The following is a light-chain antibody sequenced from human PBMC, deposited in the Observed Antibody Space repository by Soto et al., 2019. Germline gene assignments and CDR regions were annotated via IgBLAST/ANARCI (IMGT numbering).Light chain of an antibody. J-gene: IGKJ4*01. CDR1: QSVSSSY. CDR2: DAS. V-gene: IGKV3-20*01. CDR3: EQYGRSPRVA. Sequence: EIVLTQSPGTLSLSPGERATLSCRASQSVSSSYLAWYQQKPGQAPRLLIYDASIRATGIPDRFSGSGSGTDVTLTISRLEPDDFAVYYCEQYGRSPRVAFGGGTKVEIK.